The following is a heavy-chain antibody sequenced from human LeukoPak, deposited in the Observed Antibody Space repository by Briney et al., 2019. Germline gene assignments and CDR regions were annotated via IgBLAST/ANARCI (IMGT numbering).Heavy chain of an antibody. J-gene: IGHJ4*02. D-gene: IGHD2-21*02. Sequence: PGGSLRLSCVASGLTFRNYAMSWVRQAPGKGLEWVSSISGSGGSTYESDSVKGRFTISRDNSENTLYLQMNSLRAEDTAVYCCAKGPPYCGGDCFSPDYWGQGTLVTVSS. CDR2: ISGSGGST. CDR1: GLTFRNYA. V-gene: IGHV3-23*01. CDR3: AKGPPYCGGDCFSPDY.